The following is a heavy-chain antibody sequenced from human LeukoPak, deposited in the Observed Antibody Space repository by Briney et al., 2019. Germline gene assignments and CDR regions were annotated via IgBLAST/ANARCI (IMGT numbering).Heavy chain of an antibody. CDR3: ANRVAQHDS. J-gene: IGHJ5*02. V-gene: IGHV3-23*01. Sequence: GGSLRLSCAVSGFTLSSSAMSWVRQAPGKGLEWVSTISGSGGSTNYADSVKGRFTISRDNSKNTLYLQMNSLTAEDTGIYYCANRVAQHDSWGQGTLVTVSS. CDR1: GFTLSSSA. CDR2: ISGSGGST. D-gene: IGHD3-3*01.